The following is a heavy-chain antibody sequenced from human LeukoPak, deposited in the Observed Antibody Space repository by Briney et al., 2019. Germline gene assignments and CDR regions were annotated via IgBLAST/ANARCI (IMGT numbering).Heavy chain of an antibody. Sequence: ASVKVSCKASGYSFTSYGISWVRQAPGQGLEWMGWISAYNGNTNYAQKLQGRVTMTTDTSTSTAYMELRSLRSDDTAVYYCARVPQVTDYSDYWGQGTLVTVSS. CDR1: GYSFTSYG. CDR3: ARVPQVTDYSDY. CDR2: ISAYNGNT. V-gene: IGHV1-18*01. J-gene: IGHJ4*02. D-gene: IGHD2-21*02.